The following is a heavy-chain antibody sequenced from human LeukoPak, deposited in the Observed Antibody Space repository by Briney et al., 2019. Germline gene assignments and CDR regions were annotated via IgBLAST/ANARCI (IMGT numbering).Heavy chain of an antibody. Sequence: GGSLRLSCAASGFTFDDYAMHWVRQAPGKGLEWVSGISWNRGSIGYADSVKGRFTISRENAKNSLYLQMNSLRAEDMALYYCAKGEWELLGGFDYWGQGNLVTVSS. CDR1: GFTFDDYA. CDR3: AKGEWELLGGFDY. CDR2: ISWNRGSI. J-gene: IGHJ4*02. V-gene: IGHV3-9*03. D-gene: IGHD1-26*01.